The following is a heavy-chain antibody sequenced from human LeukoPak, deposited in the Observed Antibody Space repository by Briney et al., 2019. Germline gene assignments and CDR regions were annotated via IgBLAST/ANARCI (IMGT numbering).Heavy chain of an antibody. CDR2: TYYRSKWFN. CDR1: GDSGSSNSAA. CDR3: ARGSMGAWAYYLGH. V-gene: IGHV6-1*01. J-gene: IGHJ4*02. Sequence: SQTLSLTCAISGDSGSSNSAAWNWIRQSPSRGLEWLGRTYYRSKWFNDYTVSVKSRITINPDTSKNHFSLQLNSVTPEDTAVYYCARGSMGAWAYYLGHWGQGSQVTVST. D-gene: IGHD1-26*01.